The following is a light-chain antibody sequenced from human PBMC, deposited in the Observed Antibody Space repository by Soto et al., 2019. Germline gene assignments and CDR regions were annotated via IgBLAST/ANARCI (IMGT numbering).Light chain of an antibody. V-gene: IGKV1-5*01. J-gene: IGKJ4*01. Sequence: DIQMTQSPSTLSASVGDIVTITCRASQSISSWLAWYQQKPGKAPKLLIYDASSLQSGVPSRFSGTGSATEFTLTISSLQPEDFATYYCLQHNNYPLAFGGGTKVDIK. CDR3: LQHNNYPLA. CDR2: DAS. CDR1: QSISSW.